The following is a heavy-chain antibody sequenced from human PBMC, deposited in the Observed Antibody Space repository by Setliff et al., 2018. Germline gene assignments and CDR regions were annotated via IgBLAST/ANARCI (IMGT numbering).Heavy chain of an antibody. J-gene: IGHJ6*02. Sequence: ASVKVSCKASGATVSGDVFSWVRQAPGHGLEWMGRFIPVLGKANYAPRFQGRLTITVDTSTGTSYMDLRSLRSDDTAIYYCARVVYYASGSSLSYGMDVWGQGTAVTVS. D-gene: IGHD3-10*01. CDR2: FIPVLGKA. CDR1: GATVSGDV. CDR3: ARVVYYASGSSLSYGMDV. V-gene: IGHV1-69*04.